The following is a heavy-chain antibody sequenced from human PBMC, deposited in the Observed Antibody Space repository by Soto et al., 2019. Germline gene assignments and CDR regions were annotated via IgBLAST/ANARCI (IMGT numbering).Heavy chain of an antibody. Sequence: PGESLKISCQASGYKFSNYWIGWVRQMPGKGLEWMGIIYPGDSDIRYSPSFQGQVTFSADKFISTTYLQWSSLKASDTAIYYCARLFDTSGWYDYWGQGTLVTVSS. CDR3: ARLFDTSGWYDY. V-gene: IGHV5-51*01. CDR1: GYKFSNYW. D-gene: IGHD6-19*01. J-gene: IGHJ4*02. CDR2: IYPGDSDI.